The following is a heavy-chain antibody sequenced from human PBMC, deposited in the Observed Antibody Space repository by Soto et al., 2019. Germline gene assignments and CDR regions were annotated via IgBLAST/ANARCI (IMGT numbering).Heavy chain of an antibody. D-gene: IGHD6-19*01. CDR3: AKGLSIAVAGPSDY. J-gene: IGHJ4*02. CDR2: ISGSGGST. V-gene: IGHV3-23*01. CDR1: GFTFSSYA. Sequence: SLRLSCAASGFTFSSYAMSWVRQAPGKGLEWVSAISGSGGSTYYADSVKGRFTISRDNSKNTLYLQMNSLRAEDTAVYYCAKGLSIAVAGPSDYWGQGTLVTVSS.